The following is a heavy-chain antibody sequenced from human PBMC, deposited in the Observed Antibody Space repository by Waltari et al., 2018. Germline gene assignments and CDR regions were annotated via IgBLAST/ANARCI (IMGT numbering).Heavy chain of an antibody. CDR2: ICPFFGTA. CDR1: GGTFSSYA. CDR3: ARDSGYNPYYYYYGMDV. V-gene: IGHV1-69*01. J-gene: IGHJ6*02. D-gene: IGHD5-12*01. Sequence: QVQLVQSGAEVKKPGSSVKVSCKASGGTFSSYAISWVRQAPGQGLEWMGGICPFFGTANYAQKFQGRVTITADESTSTAYLGLSSLRSEDTAVYYCARDSGYNPYYYYYGMDVWGQGTTVTVSS.